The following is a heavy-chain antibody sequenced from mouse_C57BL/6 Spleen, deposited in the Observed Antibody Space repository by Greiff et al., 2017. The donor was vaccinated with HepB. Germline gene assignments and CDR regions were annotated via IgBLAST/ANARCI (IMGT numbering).Heavy chain of an antibody. CDR3: ARKDCSNSFAY. CDR1: GYTFTSYW. J-gene: IGHJ3*01. CDR2: IDPSGSYT. D-gene: IGHD2-5*01. Sequence: VQLQQSGAELVRPGASVKLSCKASGYTFTSYWMHWVKQRPGQGLEWIGEIDPSGSYTNYNQKFKGKSTLTVDKSSSTAYMQLSSLTSEDSAVYYCARKDCSNSFAYWGQGTLVTVSA. V-gene: IGHV1-69*01.